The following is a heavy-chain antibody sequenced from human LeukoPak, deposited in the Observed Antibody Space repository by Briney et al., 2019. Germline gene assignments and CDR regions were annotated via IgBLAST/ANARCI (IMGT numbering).Heavy chain of an antibody. J-gene: IGHJ2*01. CDR1: GFTFDDYA. CDR3: AKGNGYSSSWYGWYFDL. Sequence: PGGSLRLSCAASGFTFDDYAMHWVRQAPGKGLEWVSLISGDGGSTYYADSMKGRFTISRDNSKNSLYLQMNSLRTEDTALYYCAKGNGYSSSWYGWYFDLWGRGTLVTVSS. CDR2: ISGDGGST. V-gene: IGHV3-43*02. D-gene: IGHD6-13*01.